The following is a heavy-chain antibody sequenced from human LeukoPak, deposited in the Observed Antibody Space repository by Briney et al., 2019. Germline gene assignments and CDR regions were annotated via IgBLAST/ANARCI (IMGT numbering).Heavy chain of an antibody. CDR2: INHSGST. CDR3: ARREWTRIRLNTYYYGSGSYYNTRFDY. J-gene: IGHJ4*02. Sequence: SETLSLTCAVYGGSFSGYYWSWIRQPPGKGLEWIGEINHSGSTNYNPSLKSRVTISVDTSKNQFSLKLSSVTAADTAVYYCARREWTRIRLNTYYYGSGSYYNTRFDYWGQGTLVTVSS. V-gene: IGHV4-34*01. D-gene: IGHD3-10*01. CDR1: GGSFSGYY.